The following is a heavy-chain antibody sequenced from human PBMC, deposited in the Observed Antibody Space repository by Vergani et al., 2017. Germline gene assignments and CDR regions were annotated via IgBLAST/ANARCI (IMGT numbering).Heavy chain of an antibody. V-gene: IGHV3-21*01. Sequence: EVQLVESGGGLVKPGGSLRLSCAASGFTFSSYSMNWVRQAPGKGLEWVSSISSSSSYIYYADSVKGRFTISRDNAKNSLYLQMNSLRAEDTAVYYCARDVWGKENNGKADYWGQGTLVTVAS. CDR2: ISSSSSYI. CDR3: ARDVWGKENNGKADY. J-gene: IGHJ4*02. D-gene: IGHD3-16*01. CDR1: GFTFSSYS.